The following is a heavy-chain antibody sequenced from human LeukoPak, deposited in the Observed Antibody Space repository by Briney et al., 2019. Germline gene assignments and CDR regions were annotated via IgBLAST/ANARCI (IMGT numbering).Heavy chain of an antibody. J-gene: IGHJ4*02. CDR2: FYDSGSA. V-gene: IGHV4-59*01. CDR1: GGSISSYY. Sequence: SETLSLTCTVSGGSISSYYWSWIRQPPGKGLEWIGYFYDSGSANYNPSLQSRVTISVDTSKNQFSLKLSSVTAADTAVYYCARSSLAAPPDYWGQGTLVTVSS. CDR3: ARSSLAAPPDY. D-gene: IGHD6-6*01.